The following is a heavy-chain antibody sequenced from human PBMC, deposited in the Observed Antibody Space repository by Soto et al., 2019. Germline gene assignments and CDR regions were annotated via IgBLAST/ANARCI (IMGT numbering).Heavy chain of an antibody. Sequence: PGGSLRLSCAASGFTFKNYWMRWVRQAPREGLEGVANKKQDGSERYYMDSVKVRFTISRDNAKNSLYLQMNDLTAEDTAEYFCAVNSGYDFCFGYWGQGTLVTVSS. CDR3: AVNSGYDFCFGY. CDR1: GFTFKNYW. CDR2: KKQDGSER. V-gene: IGHV3-7*01. J-gene: IGHJ4*02. D-gene: IGHD5-12*01.